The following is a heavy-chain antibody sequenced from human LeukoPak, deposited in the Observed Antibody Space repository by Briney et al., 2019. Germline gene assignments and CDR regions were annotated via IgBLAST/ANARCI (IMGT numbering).Heavy chain of an antibody. CDR3: AREGSSGNRYYFDY. J-gene: IGHJ4*02. CDR1: GGSFSGCY. V-gene: IGHV4-34*01. Sequence: SETLSLTCAVYGGSFSGCYWSWIRQPPGKGLEWIGEINHSGSTNYNPSLKSRVTISVDTSKNQFSLKLSSVTAADTAVYYCAREGSSGNRYYFDYWGQGTLVTVSS. D-gene: IGHD3-22*01. CDR2: INHSGST.